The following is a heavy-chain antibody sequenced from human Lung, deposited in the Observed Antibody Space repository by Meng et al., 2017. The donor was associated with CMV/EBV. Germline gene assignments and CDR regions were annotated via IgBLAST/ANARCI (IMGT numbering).Heavy chain of an antibody. D-gene: IGHD6-13*01. CDR2: IYYSGST. J-gene: IGHJ3*02. V-gene: IGHV4-59*01. Sequence: SXTXSLXCTVSGGYISSYYWSWIRQPPGKELEWIGYIYYSGSTNYNPSLKCRVTISVDTSKNQYSLKLSSVTAADTAVYYCAREPAAAGGDAFDIWGQGTMVTVSS. CDR1: GGYISSYY. CDR3: AREPAAAGGDAFDI.